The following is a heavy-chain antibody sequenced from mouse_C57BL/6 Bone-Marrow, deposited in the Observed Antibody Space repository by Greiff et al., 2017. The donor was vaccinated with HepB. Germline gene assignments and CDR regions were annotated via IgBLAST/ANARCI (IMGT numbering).Heavy chain of an antibody. CDR2: INPGSGGT. CDR1: GYAFTNYL. D-gene: IGHD2-1*01. Sequence: LQESGAELVRPGTSVKVSCKASGYAFTNYLIEWVKQRPGQGLEWIGVINPGSGGTNYNEKFKGKATLTADKSSSTAYMQLSSLTSEDSAVYFCAREGNYGNYFDYWGQGTTLTVSS. V-gene: IGHV1-54*01. J-gene: IGHJ2*01. CDR3: AREGNYGNYFDY.